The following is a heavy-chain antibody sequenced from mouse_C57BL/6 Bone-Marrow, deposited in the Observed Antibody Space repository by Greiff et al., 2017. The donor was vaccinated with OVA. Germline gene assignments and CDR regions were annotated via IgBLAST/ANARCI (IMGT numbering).Heavy chain of an antibody. Sequence: EVQGVESGGGLVKPGGSLKLSCAASGFTFSSYAMSWVRQTPEKRLEWVATISDGGSYTYYPDNVKGRFTISRDNAKNHLYLQMSHLKSEDTAMYYCAREGYYGSYWYFDVWGTGTTVTVSS. CDR2: ISDGGSYT. J-gene: IGHJ1*03. D-gene: IGHD1-1*01. CDR1: GFTFSSYA. V-gene: IGHV5-4*01. CDR3: AREGYYGSYWYFDV.